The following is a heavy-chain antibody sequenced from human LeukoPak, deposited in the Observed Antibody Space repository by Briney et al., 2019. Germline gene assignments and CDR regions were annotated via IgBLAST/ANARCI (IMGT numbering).Heavy chain of an antibody. D-gene: IGHD3-10*01. Sequence: SETLSLTCTVSDGSINSYYWSWIRQPPGKGLEWIGYIYYSGSTNYNPSLKSRVTISVDTSKNQFSLKLSSVTAADTAVYYCAREERGVVVYWGQGTLVTVSS. V-gene: IGHV4-59*12. CDR3: AREERGVVVY. CDR1: DGSINSYY. J-gene: IGHJ4*02. CDR2: IYYSGST.